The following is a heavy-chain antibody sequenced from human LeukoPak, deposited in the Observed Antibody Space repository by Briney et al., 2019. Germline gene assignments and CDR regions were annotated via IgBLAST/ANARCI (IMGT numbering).Heavy chain of an antibody. CDR3: ARDKGTGWFDP. Sequence: SDPLSLTCTVCVGSINSYYWSGIRHPPEKALEWIGYIYYSGSTNYKPSLKSRVTISVDTSKNQFSLKMSSVTAADTAVYYCARDKGTGWFDPWGQGTLVTVSS. J-gene: IGHJ5*02. CDR2: IYYSGST. CDR1: VGSINSYY. V-gene: IGHV4-59*13.